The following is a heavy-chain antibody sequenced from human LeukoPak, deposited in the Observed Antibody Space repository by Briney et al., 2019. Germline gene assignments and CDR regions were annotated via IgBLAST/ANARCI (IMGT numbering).Heavy chain of an antibody. J-gene: IGHJ4*02. Sequence: GGSLRLSCAASGFTFSSYGMHWVRQAPGKGLEWLANINEGANVKFYVDSVKGRFIISRDNTKNSLYLQVSILRAEDTALYYCARVGKNGWDFDHWGQGTLVTVSS. CDR3: ARVGKNGWDFDH. CDR2: INEGANVK. CDR1: GFTFSSYG. V-gene: IGHV3-7*01. D-gene: IGHD6-19*01.